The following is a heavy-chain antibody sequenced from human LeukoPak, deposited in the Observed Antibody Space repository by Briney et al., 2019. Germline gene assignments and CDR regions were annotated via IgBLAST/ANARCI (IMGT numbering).Heavy chain of an antibody. CDR3: ARSFTPYNRNDGPPDY. CDR2: IWYDGSNK. V-gene: IGHV3-33*01. CDR1: GFTFSSYG. D-gene: IGHD1-20*01. Sequence: GRFLRLSCAASGFTFSSYGMHWVRQAPGKGLEWVAVIWYDGSNKYYADSVKGRFTISRDNSKNTLHLQMNSLRAEDTAVYYCARSFTPYNRNDGPPDYWGQGTLVTLSS. J-gene: IGHJ4*02.